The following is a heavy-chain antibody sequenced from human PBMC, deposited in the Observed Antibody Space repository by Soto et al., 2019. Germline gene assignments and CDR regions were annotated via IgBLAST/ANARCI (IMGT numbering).Heavy chain of an antibody. D-gene: IGHD3-16*02. J-gene: IGHJ4*02. CDR2: INAGNGNT. Sequence: QVQLVQSGAEEKKPGASVKVSCKASGYTFTSYAMPWVRQAPGQRLEWMGWINAGNGNTKYSQKFQGRVNITRDTSASTAYMELSSLRSEDTAVYYCARGDYVWGSYRHWGQGTLVTVSS. CDR1: GYTFTSYA. V-gene: IGHV1-3*05. CDR3: ARGDYVWGSYRH.